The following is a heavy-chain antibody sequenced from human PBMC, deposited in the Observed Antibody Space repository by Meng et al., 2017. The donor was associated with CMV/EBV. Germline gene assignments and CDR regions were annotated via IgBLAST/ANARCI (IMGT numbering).Heavy chain of an antibody. Sequence: GESLKISCAASGFTFSSYWMSWVRQAPGKGLEWVANIKQDGSEKYYVDSVKGRFTISRDNAKNSLNLQMNSLRAEDTAVYYCARARVDCSSTSCHTYYFDYWGQGTLVTVSS. V-gene: IGHV3-7*01. CDR3: ARARVDCSSTSCHTYYFDY. D-gene: IGHD2-2*02. CDR1: GFTFSSYW. CDR2: IKQDGSEK. J-gene: IGHJ4*02.